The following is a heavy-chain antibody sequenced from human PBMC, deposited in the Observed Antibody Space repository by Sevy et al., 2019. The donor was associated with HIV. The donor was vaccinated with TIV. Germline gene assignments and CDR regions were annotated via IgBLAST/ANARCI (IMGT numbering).Heavy chain of an antibody. D-gene: IGHD2-2*01. V-gene: IGHV3-23*01. CDR1: GFTFSNYA. CDR3: AREGCSKPHDY. J-gene: IGHJ4*02. Sequence: GGSLRLSCAASGFTFSNYAMSWVRQTPGKGLEWVSTFSFGCGKINYADSVKGRFTISRDNSKNTLYLQMNSLRAEDTALYYCAREGCSKPHDYWGQGPLVTAPQ. CDR2: FSFGCGKI.